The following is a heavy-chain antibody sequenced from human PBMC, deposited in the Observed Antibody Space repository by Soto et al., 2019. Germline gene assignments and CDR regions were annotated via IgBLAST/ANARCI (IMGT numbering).Heavy chain of an antibody. CDR1: GYTFTSYG. D-gene: IGHD2-2*01. CDR2: ISAYNGNT. Sequence: ASVKVSCKASGYTFTSYGISWVRQAPGQGLEWMGWISAYNGNTNYAQKLQGRVTMTTDTSTSTAYMELRSLRSDDTAVYYCARAPRLGYCSSTSCLFWGYGDYGELDWGQRAALPVS. J-gene: IGHJ6*02. CDR3: ARAPRLGYCSSTSCLFWGYGDYGELD. V-gene: IGHV1-18*01.